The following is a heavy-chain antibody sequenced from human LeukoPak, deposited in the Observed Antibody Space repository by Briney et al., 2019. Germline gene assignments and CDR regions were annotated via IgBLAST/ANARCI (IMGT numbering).Heavy chain of an antibody. CDR2: IASKTDGGTT. CDR1: GFTVSNFY. CDR3: TTGIRGD. V-gene: IGHV3-15*04. J-gene: IGHJ4*02. Sequence: PGGSLRLSCAASGFTVSNFYMTWVRQAPGKGLEWVGRIASKTDGGTTDYAAPVKGRFTISRDDSKNTLFLQMNSLKTEDTAVYYCTTGIRGDCGQGTLVTVSS.